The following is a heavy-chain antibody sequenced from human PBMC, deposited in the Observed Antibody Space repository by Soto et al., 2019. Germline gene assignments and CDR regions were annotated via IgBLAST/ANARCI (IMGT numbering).Heavy chain of an antibody. CDR2: ISSSSSYI. CDR3: ARVMDQLLPSYGMDV. Sequence: GGSLRLSCAASGFTFSSYSMNWVRQAPGKGLEWVSSISSSSSYIYYADSVKGRFTISRDNAKNSLYLQMNSLRAEDTAVYYCARVMDQLLPSYGMDVWGQGTTVTVSS. V-gene: IGHV3-21*01. D-gene: IGHD2-2*01. J-gene: IGHJ6*02. CDR1: GFTFSSYS.